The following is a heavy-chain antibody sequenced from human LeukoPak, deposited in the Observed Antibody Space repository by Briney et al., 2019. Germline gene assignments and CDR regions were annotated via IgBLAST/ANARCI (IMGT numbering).Heavy chain of an antibody. CDR1: GGSISSYY. J-gene: IGHJ4*02. D-gene: IGHD5-18*01. CDR3: ARGGYSYPYYFDY. V-gene: IGHV4-59*01. Sequence: SETLSLTCTVSGGSISSYYWSWIRQHPGKGLEWIGYIYYSGSTTYTPSLKSRVTISVDTSKNQFSLKLSSVTAADTAVYYCARGGYSYPYYFDYWGQGTLVTVSS. CDR2: IYYSGST.